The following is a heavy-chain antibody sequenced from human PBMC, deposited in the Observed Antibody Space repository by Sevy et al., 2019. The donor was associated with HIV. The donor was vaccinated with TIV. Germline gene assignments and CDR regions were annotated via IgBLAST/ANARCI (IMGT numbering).Heavy chain of an antibody. J-gene: IGHJ6*02. CDR1: GFTFSSYA. Sequence: GGSLRLSCAASGFTFSSYAMHWVRQAPGKGLEWVAVISYDGSNKYYADSVKGRFTISRDNSKNTLYLQMNSLRAEDTAVYYCARDPFYRKYHYYGMDVWGQGTTVTVSS. CDR2: ISYDGSNK. CDR3: ARDPFYRKYHYYGMDV. V-gene: IGHV3-30-3*01.